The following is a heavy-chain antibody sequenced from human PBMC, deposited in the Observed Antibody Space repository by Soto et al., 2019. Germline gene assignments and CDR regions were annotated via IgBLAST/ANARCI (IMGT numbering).Heavy chain of an antibody. J-gene: IGHJ6*02. V-gene: IGHV1-18*01. CDR2: ISAYNGNT. Sequence: APLKVYCRASGYTFTSYGISWVRQAPGQGLEWMGWISAYNGNTNYAQKLQGRVTMTTDTSTSTAYMELRSLRSDDTAVYYCARLGCSSTSCYGYYYGMDVWGQGTTVTVSS. CDR1: GYTFTSYG. D-gene: IGHD2-2*01. CDR3: ARLGCSSTSCYGYYYGMDV.